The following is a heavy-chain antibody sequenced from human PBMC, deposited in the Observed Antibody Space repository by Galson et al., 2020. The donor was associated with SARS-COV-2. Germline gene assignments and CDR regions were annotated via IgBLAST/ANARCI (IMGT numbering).Heavy chain of an antibody. Sequence: GESLKISCAASGFTFSSYGMHWVRQAPGKGLEWVAVISYDGSNKYYADSVKGRFTISRDNSKNTLYLQMNSLRAEDTAVYYCARVLVQQPYYYYGMDVWGQGTTVTVSS. D-gene: IGHD6-13*01. CDR2: ISYDGSNK. CDR3: ARVLVQQPYYYYGMDV. CDR1: GFTFSSYG. V-gene: IGHV3-30*03. J-gene: IGHJ6*02.